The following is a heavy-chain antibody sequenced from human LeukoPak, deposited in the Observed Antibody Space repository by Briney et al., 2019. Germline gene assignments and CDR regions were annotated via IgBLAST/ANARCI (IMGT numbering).Heavy chain of an antibody. Sequence: SETLSLTCTVSGGSISSGSYYWSWIRQPAGKGLEWIGRIYTSRSTNYNPSLKSRVTISVDTSKNQFSLKLSSVTAADTAVYYCARVGDGYNSDYYYYYMDVWGKGTTVTVSS. V-gene: IGHV4-61*02. CDR3: ARVGDGYNSDYYYYYMDV. CDR1: GGSISSGSYY. D-gene: IGHD5-24*01. CDR2: IYTSRST. J-gene: IGHJ6*03.